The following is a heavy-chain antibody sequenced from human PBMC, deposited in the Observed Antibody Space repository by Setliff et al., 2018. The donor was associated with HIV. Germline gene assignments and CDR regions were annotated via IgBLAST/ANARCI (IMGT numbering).Heavy chain of an antibody. CDR3: GVGAFEGHSYGWVERYFDY. D-gene: IGHD5-18*01. J-gene: IGHJ4*02. CDR2: IRNKDYGETT. Sequence: PGGSLRLSCTTSGFNFGDYGMSWVRQAPGKGLEWVSFIRNKDYGETTEYAASVKGRFTISRDDSNSIAYLQMSGLTTEDTAVYYCGVGAFEGHSYGWVERYFDYWGQGTLVTVSS. CDR1: GFNFGDYG. V-gene: IGHV3-49*04.